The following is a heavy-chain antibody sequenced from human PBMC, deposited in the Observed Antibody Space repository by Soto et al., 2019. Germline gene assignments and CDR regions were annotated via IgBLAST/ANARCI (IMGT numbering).Heavy chain of an antibody. V-gene: IGHV1-69*06. J-gene: IGHJ6*02. CDR2: IIPIFGTA. D-gene: IGHD2-15*01. CDR1: GGTFSSYA. CDR3: AREGPYCSGGSCYSVPGGMDV. Sequence: QVQLVQSGAEVKKPGSSVKVSCKASGGTFSSYAISWVRQAPGQGLEWMGGIIPIFGTANYAQKFQGRVTITADKSTSTAYMELISLRSEDTAVYYRAREGPYCSGGSCYSVPGGMDVWGQGTTVTVSS.